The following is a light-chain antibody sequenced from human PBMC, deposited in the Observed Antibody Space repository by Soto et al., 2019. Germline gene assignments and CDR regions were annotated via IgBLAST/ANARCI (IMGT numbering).Light chain of an antibody. CDR3: QQYASSPLT. J-gene: IGKJ4*01. CDR1: QRVSSSY. Sequence: EIVLTHSPGTLYLSPGERATLSCRASQRVSSSYLAWYQQKPGQTPRLLIYGASSRATGIPDRFSGSGSGTDFTLTISRLEPEDFAVYYCQQYASSPLTFGGGTKVEIK. CDR2: GAS. V-gene: IGKV3-20*01.